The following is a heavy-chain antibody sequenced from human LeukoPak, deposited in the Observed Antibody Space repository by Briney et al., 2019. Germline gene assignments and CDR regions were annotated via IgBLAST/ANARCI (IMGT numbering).Heavy chain of an antibody. CDR1: GFIFDDHG. D-gene: IGHD4-11*01. J-gene: IGHJ4*02. CDR3: ARGRKIYSNSDFDY. V-gene: IGHV3-20*04. CDR2: INWSGGST. Sequence: GGSLRLSCAASGFIFDDHGMNGVRQAPGKGLEWVSGINWSGGSTSYADSVKGRFTISRDNAKNSLYLQMNSLRAEDTALYYCARGRKIYSNSDFDYWGXGTLXTVSS.